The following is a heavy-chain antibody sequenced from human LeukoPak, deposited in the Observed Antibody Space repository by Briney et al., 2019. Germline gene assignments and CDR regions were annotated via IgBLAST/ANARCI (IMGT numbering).Heavy chain of an antibody. J-gene: IGHJ1*01. CDR2: IYTSGST. CDR1: GGSISSGSYY. CDR3: ARDFVIAATTEYFQY. D-gene: IGHD6-13*01. Sequence: SQTLSLTCTVPGGSISSGSYYWSWIRQPAGKGLEWIGHIYTSGSTKYNPSLKSRVTISADTSKNQFSLKLSSVTAADTAVYYCARDFVIAATTEYFQYWGQGTLVTVSS. V-gene: IGHV4-61*09.